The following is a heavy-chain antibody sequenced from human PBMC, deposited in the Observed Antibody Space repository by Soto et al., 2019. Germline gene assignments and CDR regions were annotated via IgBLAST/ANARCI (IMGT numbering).Heavy chain of an antibody. J-gene: IGHJ4*02. D-gene: IGHD2-2*01. V-gene: IGHV4-38-2*02. CDR3: ARDSSQNFCSGSTCYLDY. CDR2: VYHSGSA. CDR1: GSSISGYY. Sequence: PSETLSLTCSVSGSSISGYYWDWIRQSPGKGLEWIGSVYHSGSAYYNPSLKSRVTMPVDTSKNQFSLTVTSVTAADTAVYYCARDSSQNFCSGSTCYLDYWGQGALVTVSS.